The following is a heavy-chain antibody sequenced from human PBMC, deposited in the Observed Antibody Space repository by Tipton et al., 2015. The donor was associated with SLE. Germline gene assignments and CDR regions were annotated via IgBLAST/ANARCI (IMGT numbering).Heavy chain of an antibody. CDR1: GYGFGSYY. J-gene: IGHJ4*02. CDR3: ALGIISYCSGGSCYSD. CDR2: ISAYNGNT. V-gene: IGHV1-18*04. Sequence: QSGAEVKKPGASVKISCKASGYGFGSYYMHWVRQAPGQGLEWMGMISAYNGNTNYAQKFQGRVTMTTDTSTSTAYMELRSLRSDDTAVYYCALGIISYCSGGSCYSDWGQGTLVIVSS. D-gene: IGHD2-15*01.